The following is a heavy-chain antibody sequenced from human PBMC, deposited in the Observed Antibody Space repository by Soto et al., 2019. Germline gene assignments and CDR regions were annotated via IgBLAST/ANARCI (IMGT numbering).Heavy chain of an antibody. CDR3: TTGSVEGV. CDR2: IKTNTEGDTT. J-gene: IGHJ6*02. CDR1: GLTISNAW. Sequence: EVQLVECGGGFIHPGGSLRLSCAASGLTISNAWMNWVSQAPGKGLEWVGRIKTNTEGDTTDYAAAVKGRFTVSRDDSKNTLYQQMNSLKTEDTAVYYCTTGSVEGVWGQGTTVTVSS. D-gene: IGHD2-15*01. V-gene: IGHV3-15*07.